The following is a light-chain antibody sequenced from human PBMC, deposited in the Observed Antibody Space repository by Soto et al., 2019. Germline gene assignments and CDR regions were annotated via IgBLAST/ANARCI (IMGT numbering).Light chain of an antibody. CDR3: QQFNSYPPT. V-gene: IGKV1-13*02. Sequence: AIQLTQSPSSLSASVGDRVTITCRASQGISSALAWYQQKPGKSPKLLIYDSSSLESEVPSRFSGSGSGTDFTLTISSLQPEDFATYYCQQFNSYPPTFCQGTRLEIK. CDR2: DSS. CDR1: QGISSA. J-gene: IGKJ5*01.